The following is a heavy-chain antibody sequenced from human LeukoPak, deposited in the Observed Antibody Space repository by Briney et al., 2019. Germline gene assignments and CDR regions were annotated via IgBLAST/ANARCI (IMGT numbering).Heavy chain of an antibody. Sequence: SETLSLTCTVSGGPISSYYWSWIRQPPGKGLEWIGYIYYSGTTNYNPSLTSRVTLSVDTSKNQFSLKLSSVTAADTAVYYCAGAGPYYDILTGYQIDYWGQGTLVTVSS. CDR3: AGAGPYYDILTGYQIDY. V-gene: IGHV4-59*01. D-gene: IGHD3-9*01. CDR2: IYYSGTT. CDR1: GGPISSYY. J-gene: IGHJ4*02.